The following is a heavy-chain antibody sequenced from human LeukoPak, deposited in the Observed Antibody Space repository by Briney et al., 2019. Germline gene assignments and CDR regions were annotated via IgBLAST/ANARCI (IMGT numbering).Heavy chain of an antibody. D-gene: IGHD6-19*01. V-gene: IGHV3-64*01. CDR1: GFTFGDYA. Sequence: GGALRLSCTASGFTFGDYAMSWFRQAPGKGLEFVSSISINGISTYYGNSVKGRFTISRDNSKNTVYLQMGSLRAEDMAVYYCARTQPWLATGGWYWFDTWGQGTLVTVSS. CDR2: ISINGIST. CDR3: ARTQPWLATGGWYWFDT. J-gene: IGHJ5*02.